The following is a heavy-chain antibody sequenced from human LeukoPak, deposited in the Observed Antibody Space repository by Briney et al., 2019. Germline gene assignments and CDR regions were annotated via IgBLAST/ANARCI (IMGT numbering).Heavy chain of an antibody. V-gene: IGHV3-23*01. CDR1: GFIFKNYA. CDR3: AKVVYQDDGYDY. CDR2: ITSSGGST. Sequence: GGSLRLSCAASGFIFKNYAMNWVRQAPGKGLEWVSAITSSGGSTYYADSVKGRFTISRDNSKNTLYLQMNSLRAEDTAVYYCAKVVYQDDGYDYWGQGTLVTVSS. J-gene: IGHJ4*02. D-gene: IGHD5-24*01.